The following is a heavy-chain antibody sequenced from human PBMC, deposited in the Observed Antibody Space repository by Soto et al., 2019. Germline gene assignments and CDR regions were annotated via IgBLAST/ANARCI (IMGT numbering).Heavy chain of an antibody. CDR1: GFTFSSYW. D-gene: IGHD3-16*02. Sequence: EVQLVESGGGLVQPGGSLRLSCAASGFTFSSYWMTWVRQAPGKGLEWVANIKQDESEKYYLASVKGRFTISRDKAKNSLYLQMNSLRAEDTAVYYCARVYYDYICGSYPLNYWGQGTLVTVSS. CDR3: ARVYYDYICGSYPLNY. CDR2: IKQDESEK. V-gene: IGHV3-7*01. J-gene: IGHJ4*02.